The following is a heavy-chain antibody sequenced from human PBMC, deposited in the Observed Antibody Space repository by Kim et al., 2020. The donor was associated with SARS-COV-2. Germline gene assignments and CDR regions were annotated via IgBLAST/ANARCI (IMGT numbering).Heavy chain of an antibody. CDR3: ARGRGSSWDKVRFDY. CDR1: GGSFSGYY. D-gene: IGHD6-13*01. Sequence: SETLSLTCAVYGGSFSGYYWSWIRQPPGKGLEWIGEINHSGSTNYNPSLKSRVTISVDTSKNQFSLKLSSVTAADTAVYYCARGRGSSWDKVRFDYWGQGTLVTVSS. CDR2: INHSGST. J-gene: IGHJ4*02. V-gene: IGHV4-34*01.